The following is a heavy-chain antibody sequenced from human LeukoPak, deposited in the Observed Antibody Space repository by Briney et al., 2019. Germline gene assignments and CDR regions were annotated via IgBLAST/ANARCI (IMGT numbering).Heavy chain of an antibody. V-gene: IGHV1-8*03. CDR2: MNTKSGNT. D-gene: IGHD2-15*01. J-gene: IGHJ4*02. CDR3: ARVDGSPDY. Sequence: GASVKVSCKASGYTFTRYDINWVRQATGQGLEWMGWMNTKSGNTGHAQKFQGRVTITRDTSISTVYMELSSLRSEDTAMYFRARVDGSPDYWGQGTLVTVSS. CDR1: GYTFTRYD.